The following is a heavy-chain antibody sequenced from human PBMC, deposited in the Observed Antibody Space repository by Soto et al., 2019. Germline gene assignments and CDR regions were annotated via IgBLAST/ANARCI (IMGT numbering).Heavy chain of an antibody. V-gene: IGHV3-33*01. J-gene: IGHJ5*02. Sequence: GGSLRLSCAASGFTFSTYGMHWVRQAPGKGLEWVAIIWYDGSNKYYADSVKGRFTISRDDSKNTLYLQMNSLRVEDTAVYFCAGDASAYDGGWYPRGFDPWGQGTLVTVSS. CDR1: GFTFSTYG. D-gene: IGHD6-19*01. CDR2: IWYDGSNK. CDR3: AGDASAYDGGWYPRGFDP.